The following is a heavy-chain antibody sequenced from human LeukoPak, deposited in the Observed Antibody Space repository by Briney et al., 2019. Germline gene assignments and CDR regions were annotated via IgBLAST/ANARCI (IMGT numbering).Heavy chain of an antibody. J-gene: IGHJ4*02. CDR3: ARREDGRYTIDY. Sequence: SETLSLTCSLSGGSISSNNYYWGWIRQPPGKGLEWIGYIYYSGSTYYNPSLKSRVTISVDTSKNQFSLKLSSVTAADTAVYYCARREDGRYTIDYWGQGTLVTVSS. CDR1: GGSISSNNYY. V-gene: IGHV4-39*01. D-gene: IGHD5-24*01. CDR2: IYYSGST.